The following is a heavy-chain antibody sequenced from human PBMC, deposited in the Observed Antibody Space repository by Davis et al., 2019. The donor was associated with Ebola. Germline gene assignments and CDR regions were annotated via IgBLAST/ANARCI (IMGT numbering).Heavy chain of an antibody. CDR1: GFTFSSYA. V-gene: IGHV3-23*01. J-gene: IGHJ6*02. CDR2: ISGSGGST. CDR3: AKDSYVGSGGYYYYGMDV. Sequence: GGFLRLSCAASGFTFSSYAMSWVRQAPGKGLEWVSAISGSGGSTYYADSVKGRFTISRDNSKNTLYLQMNSLRAEDTAVYYCAKDSYVGSGGYYYYGMDVWGQGTTVTVSS. D-gene: IGHD3-10*01.